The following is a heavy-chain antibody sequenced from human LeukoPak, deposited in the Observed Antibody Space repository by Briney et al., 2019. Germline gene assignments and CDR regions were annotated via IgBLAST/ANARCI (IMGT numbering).Heavy chain of an antibody. CDR3: ARVLSGRGSLYDYYYYMDV. D-gene: IGHD3-10*01. CDR1: GFTVSSNY. V-gene: IGHV3-53*01. CDR2: IYSGGST. J-gene: IGHJ6*03. Sequence: GGSLRLSCAVSGFTVSSNYMSWVRQAPGKGLEWVSVIYSGGSTYYADSVKGRFTISRDNSKNTLYLQMNSLRAEDTAVYYCARVLSGRGSLYDYYYYMDVWGKGTTVTISS.